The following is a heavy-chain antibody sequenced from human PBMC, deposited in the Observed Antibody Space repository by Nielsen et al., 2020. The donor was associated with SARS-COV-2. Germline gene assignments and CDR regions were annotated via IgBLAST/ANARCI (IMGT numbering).Heavy chain of an antibody. D-gene: IGHD2-2*01. J-gene: IGHJ4*02. Sequence: GESLKISCSASGFTFIYYEMNWVRQAPGQGLEWVSYISGNGDNIDYADFVEGRSTLSRDNAENSMYLQLNSLRVEDTGVYYCAREQRTSGFDYWGPGVLVTVSP. CDR3: AREQRTSGFDY. CDR1: GFTFIYYE. CDR2: ISGNGDNI. V-gene: IGHV3-48*03.